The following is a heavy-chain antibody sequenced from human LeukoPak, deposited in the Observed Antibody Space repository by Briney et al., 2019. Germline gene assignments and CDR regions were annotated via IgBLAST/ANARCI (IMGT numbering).Heavy chain of an antibody. V-gene: IGHV1-2*02. Sequence: ASVKVSCKASGYTFAGYYLHWVRQAPGQGLEWMGWINPNNGGTNYAQKFQGRVTMTRDTSISTAYMELDSLRSDDTAVYYCARDRVRDRTSCFGYWGQGTLVTVSS. CDR2: INPNNGGT. J-gene: IGHJ4*02. CDR3: ARDRVRDRTSCFGY. CDR1: GYTFAGYY. D-gene: IGHD2-2*01.